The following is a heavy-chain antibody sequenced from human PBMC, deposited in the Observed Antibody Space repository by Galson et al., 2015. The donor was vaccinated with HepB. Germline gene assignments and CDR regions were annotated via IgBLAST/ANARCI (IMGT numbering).Heavy chain of an antibody. J-gene: IGHJ6*02. CDR3: AKQLRHSSTRNYYGMDV. V-gene: IGHV3-7*01. CDR2: IKQDGSEK. D-gene: IGHD6-13*01. Sequence: SLRLSCAASGFTFSSYWMSWVRQAPGKGLEWVANIKQDGSEKYYVDSVKGRFTISRDNAKNSLYLQMNSLRAEDTAVYYCAKQLRHSSTRNYYGMDVWGQGTTVTVSS. CDR1: GFTFSSYW.